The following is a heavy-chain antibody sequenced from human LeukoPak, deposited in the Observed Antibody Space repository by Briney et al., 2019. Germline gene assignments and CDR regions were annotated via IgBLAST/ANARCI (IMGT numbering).Heavy chain of an antibody. V-gene: IGHV1-18*01. Sequence: ASVNVSCKASGYTFTSYGITWVRQAPGQGLEWMGWMSTYNGDTKYVQKFQDRVSMTTDTSTTTAYMELRSLTSDDTAVYYCARRSGNWYYFDYWGQGTRVTVSS. CDR3: ARRSGNWYYFDY. J-gene: IGHJ4*02. CDR1: GYTFTSYG. CDR2: MSTYNGDT. D-gene: IGHD6-25*01.